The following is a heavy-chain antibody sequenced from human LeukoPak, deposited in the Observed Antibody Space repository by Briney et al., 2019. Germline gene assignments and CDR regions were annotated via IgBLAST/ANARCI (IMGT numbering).Heavy chain of an antibody. V-gene: IGHV3-30*18. Sequence: PGGSLRLSCATSGFTFSNYGMHWVRQAPGKGLEWVAVISNDGSNIQYADSAKGRFTISRDNSKNTVYLQMNSLRNEDTAVYYCAKDPYRVIVATGNYLDPWGQGTLVTVSS. CDR1: GFTFSNYG. D-gene: IGHD2-21*01. J-gene: IGHJ5*02. CDR3: AKDPYRVIVATGNYLDP. CDR2: ISNDGSNI.